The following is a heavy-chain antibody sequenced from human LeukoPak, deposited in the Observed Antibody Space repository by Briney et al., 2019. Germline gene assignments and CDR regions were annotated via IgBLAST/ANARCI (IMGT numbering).Heavy chain of an antibody. D-gene: IGHD4-17*01. Sequence: GGSLRLSCAASGFTFSSYAMHWVRQAPGKGLEWVAVISYDGRNEYYADSVKGRFTISRDNSKNTVYLQMNSLRAEDTAVYYCARDAGTVTTFFDYWGQGTLVTVSS. V-gene: IGHV3-30*14. J-gene: IGHJ4*02. CDR2: ISYDGRNE. CDR3: ARDAGTVTTFFDY. CDR1: GFTFSSYA.